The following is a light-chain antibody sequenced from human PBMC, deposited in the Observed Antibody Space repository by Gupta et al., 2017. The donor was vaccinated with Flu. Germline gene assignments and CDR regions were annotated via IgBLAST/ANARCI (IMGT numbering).Light chain of an antibody. Sequence: PSSLSASMGDSVTITWLASHGVNNWLEWYQQKPGQSPKYLIYAASKVNTGVPSSFYGGGSGTDFILTINNLQPEDSANYYCQQAYNYPLTFGHGTIMDIK. CDR2: AAS. V-gene: IGKV1D-16*01. J-gene: IGKJ3*01. CDR1: HGVNNW. CDR3: QQAYNYPLT.